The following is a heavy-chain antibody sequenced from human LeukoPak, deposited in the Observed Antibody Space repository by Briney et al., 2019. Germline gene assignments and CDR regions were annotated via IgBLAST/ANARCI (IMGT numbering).Heavy chain of an antibody. V-gene: IGHV1-69*13. CDR3: AGGDYDYYYYGMDV. D-gene: IGHD4-17*01. CDR1: GGTFSSYA. CDR2: IIPIFGTA. J-gene: IGHJ6*02. Sequence: ASVKVSCKASGGTFSSYAISWVRQAPGQGLEWMGGIIPIFGTANYAQKFQGRVTITADESTSTAYMELSSLRSEDTAVYYCAGGDYDYYYYGMDVWDQGTTVTVSS.